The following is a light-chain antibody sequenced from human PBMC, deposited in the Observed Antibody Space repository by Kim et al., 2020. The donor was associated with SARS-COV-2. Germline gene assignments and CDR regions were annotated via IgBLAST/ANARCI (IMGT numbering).Light chain of an antibody. CDR3: TSRDSRGKVV. V-gene: IGLV3-19*01. J-gene: IGLJ2*01. CDR1: SLRKYY. CDR2: AKD. Sequence: SSELTQDPAVSVALGQTVRITCQGDSLRKYYTTWYQQKARQAPVLVLYAKDKRPSGVPDRFSGSTSGNTASLTITGAQAADEADYYCTSRDSRGKVVFGGGTKVTVL.